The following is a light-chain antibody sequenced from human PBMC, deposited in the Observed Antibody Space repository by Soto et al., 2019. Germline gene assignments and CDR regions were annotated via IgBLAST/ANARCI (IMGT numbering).Light chain of an antibody. CDR3: QQYNSMLS. CDR1: HDVSRN. J-gene: IGKJ4*01. V-gene: IGKV1-33*01. Sequence: DIQMTQSPSSLSASEGDRVTITCQSSHDVSRNLNWFQQKPGEAPQLLIYDASNLERGVPSRFXXXXXXXXXXXXXXSLQPEDVATYYCQQYNSMLSFGGGTEVEIK. CDR2: DAS.